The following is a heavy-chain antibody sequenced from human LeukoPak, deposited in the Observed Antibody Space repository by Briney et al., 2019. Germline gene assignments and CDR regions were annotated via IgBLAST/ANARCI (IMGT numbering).Heavy chain of an antibody. CDR1: GFTVSSNY. D-gene: IGHD4-17*01. V-gene: IGHV3-53*01. CDR3: ARGGATVSSRSFDY. CDR2: IYSGGST. Sequence: GGSLRLSCAAYGFTVSSNYMSWVRQAPGKGLEWVSVIYSGGSTYYADSVKGRFTISGDNSKNTLYLQMNSLRAEDTAVYYCARGGATVSSRSFDYWGQGTLVTVSS. J-gene: IGHJ4*02.